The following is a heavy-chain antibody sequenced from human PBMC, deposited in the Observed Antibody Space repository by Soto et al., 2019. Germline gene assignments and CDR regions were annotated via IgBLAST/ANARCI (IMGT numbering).Heavy chain of an antibody. CDR1: GGSISSSGYY. CDR2: IYYSGNT. Sequence: SETLSLTCTVSGGSISSSGYYWSWIRQHPGKGLEWIGYIYYSGNTHYNPSLRSRVIMSLITSKNQFSLKLNSVSAADTAVYYCARVRYGSTSRLRLDYWGQGTLVTVSS. J-gene: IGHJ4*02. CDR3: ARVRYGSTSRLRLDY. V-gene: IGHV4-31*03. D-gene: IGHD2-2*01.